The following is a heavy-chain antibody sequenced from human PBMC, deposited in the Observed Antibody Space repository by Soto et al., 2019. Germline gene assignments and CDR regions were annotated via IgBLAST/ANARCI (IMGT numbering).Heavy chain of an antibody. CDR2: INPSGGST. D-gene: IGHD3-10*01. Sequence: SCKASGYTFTSYYMHWVRQAPGQGLEWMGIINPSGGSTSYAQKFQGRVTMTRDTSTSTAYMELSSLRSEDTAVYYCARVAGSSKGYYYYYGMDVWGQGTTVTVSS. CDR1: GYTFTSYY. CDR3: ARVAGSSKGYYYYYGMDV. J-gene: IGHJ6*02. V-gene: IGHV1-46*01.